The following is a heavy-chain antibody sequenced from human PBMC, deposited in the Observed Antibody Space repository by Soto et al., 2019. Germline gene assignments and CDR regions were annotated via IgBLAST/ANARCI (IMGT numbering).Heavy chain of an antibody. CDR3: ARATLAAGYSSGWYLDY. V-gene: IGHV3-30*09. D-gene: IGHD6-19*01. J-gene: IGHJ4*02. CDR2: ISYDGSNE. Sequence: GSLRLSCAASGFSFSHYAIHWVRQAPGKGLEWVAVISYDGSNEYYGDSVKGRFAISRDNSKNTLYLQMNSLRGEDTAVYFCARATLAAGYSSGWYLDYWGQGTLVTAPQ. CDR1: GFSFSHYA.